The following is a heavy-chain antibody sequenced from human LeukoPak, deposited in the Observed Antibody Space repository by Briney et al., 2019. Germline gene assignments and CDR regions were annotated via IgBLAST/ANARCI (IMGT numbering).Heavy chain of an antibody. V-gene: IGHV1-8*01. J-gene: IGHJ4*02. Sequence: RASVKVSCKASGYTFTSHDTNWVRQATGQGLEWMGWMSPNSGDTGYAQKFQGRITMTSDSSISTAYMELSSLRSEDTAIYYCVRTPPNWGFDYWGQGTLVTVSS. CDR2: MSPNSGDT. D-gene: IGHD7-27*01. CDR1: GYTFTSHD. CDR3: VRTPPNWGFDY.